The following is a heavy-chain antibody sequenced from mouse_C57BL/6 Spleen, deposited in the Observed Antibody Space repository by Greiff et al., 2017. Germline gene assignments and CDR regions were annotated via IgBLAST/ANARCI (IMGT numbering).Heavy chain of an antibody. D-gene: IGHD1-1*01. CDR1: GYTFTSYG. J-gene: IGHJ4*01. V-gene: IGHV1-81*01. CDR2: IYPRSGNT. CDR3: AREEAYYYGSSWDYYAMDY. Sequence: VQLVESGAELARPGASVKLSCKASGYTFTSYGISWVKQRTGPGLEWIGEIYPRSGNTYYNEKFKGKATLTADKSSSTAYMELRSLTSEDSAVYFCAREEAYYYGSSWDYYAMDYWGQGTSVTVSS.